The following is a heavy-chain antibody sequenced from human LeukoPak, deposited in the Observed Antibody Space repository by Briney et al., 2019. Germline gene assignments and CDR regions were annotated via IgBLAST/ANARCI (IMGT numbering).Heavy chain of an antibody. J-gene: IGHJ6*03. D-gene: IGHD5-18*01. CDR2: IYTSGST. CDR1: GGSISSGSYC. CDR3: ARDVGYSYGYYYYYYYMDV. V-gene: IGHV4-61*02. Sequence: SETLSLTCTVSGGSISSGSYCWSWIRQPAGKGLEWIGRIYTSGSTNYNRSVKGRVTISVNTSKNQFCLKLSSVTAADTAVYYCARDVGYSYGYYYYYYYMDVWGKGTTVTVSS.